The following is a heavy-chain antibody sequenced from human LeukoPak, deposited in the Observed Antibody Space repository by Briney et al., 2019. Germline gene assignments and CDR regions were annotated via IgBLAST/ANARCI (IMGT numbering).Heavy chain of an antibody. J-gene: IGHJ4*02. D-gene: IGHD6-25*01. CDR1: GFTFSSYW. CDR3: AAVVRSGSPFNY. CDR2: INGDGSRT. Sequence: PGGSLRLSCAASGFTFSSYWVHWVRQAPGKGLVWVSRINGDGSRTSYADSVKGRFTISRDNAKNTLYLQMTSLRVEDTAVYYCAAVVRSGSPFNYWGQGTLVTVSS. V-gene: IGHV3-74*01.